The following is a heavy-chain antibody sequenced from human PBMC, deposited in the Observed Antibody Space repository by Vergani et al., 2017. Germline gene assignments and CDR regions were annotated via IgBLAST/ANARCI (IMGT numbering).Heavy chain of an antibody. J-gene: IGHJ4*02. Sequence: QVRLQESGPGLVKPSETLSLTCTVSGGSISSYYWSWIRQPPGKGLELIGYIYYSGSTNYNPSLKSRVTISVDTSKNQFSLELSSVTAADTAVYYCACLGYCSGDSCYSGPHDYWGQGTLVTVSS. CDR3: ACLGYCSGDSCYSGPHDY. D-gene: IGHD2-15*01. CDR2: IYYSGST. V-gene: IGHV4-59*01. CDR1: GGSISSYY.